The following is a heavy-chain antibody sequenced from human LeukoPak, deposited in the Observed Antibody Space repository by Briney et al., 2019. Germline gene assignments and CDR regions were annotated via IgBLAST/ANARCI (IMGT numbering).Heavy chain of an antibody. V-gene: IGHV1-2*02. CDR2: INPNSGGT. Sequence: GASVKVSCKASGYTFTGYYMHWVRQAPGQGLEWMGWINPNSGGTNYAQKFQGRVTMTRDTSISTAYMELSRLRSDDTAVYYCARGHYSSAYYYYYYMDVSGKGTTVTVSS. J-gene: IGHJ6*03. CDR1: GYTFTGYY. D-gene: IGHD6-25*01. CDR3: ARGHYSSAYYYYYYMDV.